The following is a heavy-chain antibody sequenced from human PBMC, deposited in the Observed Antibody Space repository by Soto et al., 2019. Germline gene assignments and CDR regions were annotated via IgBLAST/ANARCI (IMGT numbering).Heavy chain of an antibody. CDR2: IKSGGPT. V-gene: IGHV3-15*01. CDR3: IWSGTNSFAS. J-gene: IGHJ5*01. CDR1: GFTFSDAW. D-gene: IGHD1-1*01. Sequence: EVQLVESGGGLVNPGGSLRLSCTASGFTFSDAWMAWVRQAPGKGLEWVGRIKSGGPTDYGEPVKGRFTVSRDDSKNTVYLQMNSPKTEDTAVYYCIWSGTNSFASWGRGTLVTVSS.